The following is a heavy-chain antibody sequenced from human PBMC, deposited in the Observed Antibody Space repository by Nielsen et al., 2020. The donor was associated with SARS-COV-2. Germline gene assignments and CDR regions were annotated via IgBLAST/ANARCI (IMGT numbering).Heavy chain of an antibody. J-gene: IGHJ6*02. Sequence: GESLKISCAASGFTFSSYWMSWVRQAPGKGLEWVANIKQDGSNKYYADSVKGRFTISRDNSKNTLYLQMNSLRAEDTAVYYCAKDRDIVVVPAAMGMDVWGQGTTVTVSS. CDR1: GFTFSSYW. V-gene: IGHV3-7*01. CDR3: AKDRDIVVVPAAMGMDV. CDR2: IKQDGSNK. D-gene: IGHD2-2*01.